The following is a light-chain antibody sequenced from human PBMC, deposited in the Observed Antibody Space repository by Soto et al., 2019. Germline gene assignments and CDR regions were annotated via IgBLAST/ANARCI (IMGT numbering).Light chain of an antibody. CDR3: QQFHSFSRT. V-gene: IGKV1-5*01. CDR1: QNINSW. J-gene: IGKJ1*01. Sequence: STLSASVGDRVTITCRASQNINSWLAWYQQKPGKAPNLLIYDASTLESGVPSRFSGSGSGTEFTLTISSLQPEDFATYYCQQFHSFSRTFGQGTKLDI. CDR2: DAS.